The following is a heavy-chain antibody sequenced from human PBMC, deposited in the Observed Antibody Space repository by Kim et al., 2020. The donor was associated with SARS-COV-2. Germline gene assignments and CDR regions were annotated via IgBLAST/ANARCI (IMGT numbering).Heavy chain of an antibody. D-gene: IGHD1-26*01. Sequence: GGSLRLSCAASGFPFSSFAMNWVRQAPGKGLEWVSAITGSGAITYYADSVKGRFTISRDNSKNTLYLQMISLRAEDTAIYFCAKDQRSSTISPIDYWGQGALVTVSS. V-gene: IGHV3-23*01. CDR1: GFPFSSFA. CDR3: AKDQRSSTISPIDY. CDR2: ITGSGAIT. J-gene: IGHJ4*02.